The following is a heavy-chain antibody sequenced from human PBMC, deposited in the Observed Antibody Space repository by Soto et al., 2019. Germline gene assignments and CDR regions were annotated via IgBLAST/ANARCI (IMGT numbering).Heavy chain of an antibody. CDR3: ARDPSSDYYDSSGYYDY. D-gene: IGHD3-22*01. V-gene: IGHV3-21*06. Sequence: SVKGRFTISSDNAKNSMFLQRTSLRAEDTAVYYCARDPSSDYYDSSGYYDYWGQGTLVTVSS. J-gene: IGHJ4*02.